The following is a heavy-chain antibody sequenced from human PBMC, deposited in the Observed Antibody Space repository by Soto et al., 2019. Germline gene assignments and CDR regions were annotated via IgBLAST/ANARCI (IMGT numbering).Heavy chain of an antibody. Sequence: QVQLVESGGGVVQPGRSLRLSCAASGFTFSRYGMHWVRQAPGKGLEWVAVVWSDGSNQYYADSVKGRFTLSSDNSKNTLYLQMNRLRAEDTDVYYCARDGGYCTNGVCYTFGGNFDYWGQGTLVTVSS. CDR3: ARDGGYCTNGVCYTFGGNFDY. CDR1: GFTFSRYG. D-gene: IGHD2-8*01. J-gene: IGHJ4*02. V-gene: IGHV3-33*01. CDR2: VWSDGSNQ.